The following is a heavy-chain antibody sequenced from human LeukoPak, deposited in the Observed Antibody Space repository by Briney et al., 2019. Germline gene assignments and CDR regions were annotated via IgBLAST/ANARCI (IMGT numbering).Heavy chain of an antibody. V-gene: IGHV4-34*01. CDR1: AGSFSGYY. Sequence: PSETLSLTCALYAGSFSGYYWSWIRQPPGKRLEWIGEINHSGSTNYNPSLKSRVTISVDTSKNQFSLKLSSVTASDTAVYYCARPPITAGLYFLHWSQRTLVTVSS. D-gene: IGHD6-13*01. J-gene: IGHJ1*01. CDR2: INHSGST. CDR3: ARPPITAGLYFLH.